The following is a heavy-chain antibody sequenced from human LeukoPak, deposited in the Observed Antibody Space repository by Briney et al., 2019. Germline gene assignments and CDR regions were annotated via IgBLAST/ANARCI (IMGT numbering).Heavy chain of an antibody. CDR3: ARVSADDAFDI. J-gene: IGHJ3*02. CDR2: ISSSSSYI. V-gene: IGHV3-21*04. CDR1: GFTFSSYS. Sequence: GGSLRLSCAASGFTFSSYSMNWVRQAPGKGLEWVSSISSSSSYIYYADSVKGRFTISRDNSKNTLYLQMNSLRAEDTAVYYCARVSADDAFDIWGQGTMVTVSS.